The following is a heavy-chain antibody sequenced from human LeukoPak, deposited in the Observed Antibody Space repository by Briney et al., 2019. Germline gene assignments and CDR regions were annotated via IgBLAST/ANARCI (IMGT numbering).Heavy chain of an antibody. CDR2: IWYDGSDK. J-gene: IGHJ4*02. CDR3: ARLWGSVSGYFDY. CDR1: GYTFSRHG. D-gene: IGHD2-21*01. Sequence: GGSLRLSCAVSGYTFSRHGMHWVRQAPGKGLEWVAAIWYDGSDKYYADSVKGRFTISRDNSKNMLHLQMDSLRAEDTALYYCARLWGSVSGYFDYWGQGTLVTVSS. V-gene: IGHV3-33*01.